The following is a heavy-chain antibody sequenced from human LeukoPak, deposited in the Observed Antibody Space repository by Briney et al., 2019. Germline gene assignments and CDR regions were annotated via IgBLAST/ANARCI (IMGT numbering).Heavy chain of an antibody. CDR2: FYSSGSY. CDR1: GGSISNYY. J-gene: IGHJ6*02. D-gene: IGHD6-13*01. Sequence: PSETLSLTCTVSGGSISNYYWSWIRQPAGKGLEWIGRFYSSGSYNYNPSLKSRVTMSVDTSKNQFSLRLSSVTAADTAVYYCARLFPAAGTPYYYIMDVWSQGTTVTVSS. CDR3: ARLFPAAGTPYYYIMDV. V-gene: IGHV4-4*07.